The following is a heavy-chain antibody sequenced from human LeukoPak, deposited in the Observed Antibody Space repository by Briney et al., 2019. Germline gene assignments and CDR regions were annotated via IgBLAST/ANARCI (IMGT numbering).Heavy chain of an antibody. CDR1: GGSISNYY. J-gene: IGHJ4*02. Sequence: PSETLSLTCTVSGGSISNYYWNWIRQPPGKGLEWIGSIYSSGSTYYNASLQSRVTISIETSKNQISLRLNSVTAADTAMYYCAKSGGYGLIDYWGQGTLVTVSS. CDR2: IYSSGST. CDR3: AKSGGYGLIDY. D-gene: IGHD1-26*01. V-gene: IGHV4-59*04.